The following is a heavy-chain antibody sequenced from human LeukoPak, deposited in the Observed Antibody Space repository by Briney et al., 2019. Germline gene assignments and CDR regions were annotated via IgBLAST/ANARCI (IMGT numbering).Heavy chain of an antibody. CDR3: ARGQYSSSSSFLYYYYYMDV. V-gene: IGHV3-9*03. CDR1: GFTFDDYA. Sequence: GGSLRLSCAASGFTFDDYAMHWVRQAPGKGLEWVPGIRWNSGSIGYADSVKGRFTISRDNAKNSLYLQMNSLRAEDMALYYCARGQYSSSSSFLYYYYYMDVWGKGTTVTVSS. CDR2: IRWNSGSI. J-gene: IGHJ6*03. D-gene: IGHD6-6*01.